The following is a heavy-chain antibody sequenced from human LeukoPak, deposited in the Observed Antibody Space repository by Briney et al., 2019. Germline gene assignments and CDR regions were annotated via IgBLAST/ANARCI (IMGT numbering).Heavy chain of an antibody. V-gene: IGHV4-61*02. CDR3: ARDQPTGAGTDY. J-gene: IGHJ4*02. CDR1: GGSISSGSYY. CDR2: IYTSGST. D-gene: IGHD6-19*01. Sequence: SQTLSLTCTVSGGSISSGSYYWSWIRQPAGKGLEWIGRIYTSGSTNYNPSLKSRVTISVDTSKNQFSLKLSSVTAADTAVYYCARDQPTGAGTDYWGQGTLVTVSS.